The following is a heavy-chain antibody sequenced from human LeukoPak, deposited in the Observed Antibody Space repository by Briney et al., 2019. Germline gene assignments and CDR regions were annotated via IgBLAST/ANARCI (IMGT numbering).Heavy chain of an antibody. Sequence: GGSLRLSCAASGFTFNTYSMNWARQAPGRGLEWVSTISDSGGGTYYADSVKGRFTISRDNSKNTLYLQMNSLRADDTAVYYCDGADFWGQGTLVTVSS. CDR1: GFTFNTYS. CDR3: DGADF. J-gene: IGHJ4*02. CDR2: ISDSGGGT. V-gene: IGHV3-23*01.